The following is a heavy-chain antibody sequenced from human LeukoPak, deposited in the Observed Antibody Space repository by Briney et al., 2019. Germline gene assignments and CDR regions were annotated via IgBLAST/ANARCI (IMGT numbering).Heavy chain of an antibody. CDR2: INTNTGIP. Sequence: ASVKVSCKASGYTFTSYAMNWVRQAPGQGLEWMGWINTNTGIPTYAQGFTGRFVFSLDTSVSTAYLQISSLKAEDTAVYYCARGATMTTVTPVDYWGQGTLVTVSS. CDR1: GYTFTSYA. V-gene: IGHV7-4-1*02. J-gene: IGHJ4*02. CDR3: ARGATMTTVTPVDY. D-gene: IGHD4-17*01.